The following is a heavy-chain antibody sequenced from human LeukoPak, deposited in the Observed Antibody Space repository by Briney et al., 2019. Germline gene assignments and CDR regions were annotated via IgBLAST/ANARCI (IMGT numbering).Heavy chain of an antibody. CDR2: IYYSGST. CDR1: GGPISSYY. CDR3: ARHGIFGSSWSYFDY. Sequence: SETLSLTCTVSGGPISSYYWSWIRQPPGKGLEWIGYIYYSGSTNYNPSLKTRVTISVDTSKNQFSLRLTSVTAADTAVYYCARHGIFGSSWSYFDYWGQGTLVTVSS. D-gene: IGHD6-13*01. V-gene: IGHV4-59*08. J-gene: IGHJ4*02.